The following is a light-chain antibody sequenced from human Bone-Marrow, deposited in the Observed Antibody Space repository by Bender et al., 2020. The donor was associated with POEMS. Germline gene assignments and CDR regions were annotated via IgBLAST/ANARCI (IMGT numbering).Light chain of an antibody. Sequence: QSALTQPRSVSGSPGQSVTISCSGSTSDVGGYNYVSWYQQHPGKAPKLMIYDVSHRPSGVSNRFGGSKSGNTASLTISGLQAEDEGDYYCCSYGGSSTWVFGGGTKVTVL. J-gene: IGLJ3*02. CDR1: TSDVGGYNY. CDR2: DVS. CDR3: CSYGGSSTWV. V-gene: IGLV2-11*01.